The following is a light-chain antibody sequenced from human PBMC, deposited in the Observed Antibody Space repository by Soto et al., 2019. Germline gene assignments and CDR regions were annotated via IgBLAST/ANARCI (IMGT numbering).Light chain of an antibody. CDR2: VDNDGSH. J-gene: IGLJ3*02. V-gene: IGLV4-69*01. CDR3: QTWGPGIRV. CDR1: SGHSNYD. Sequence: QLVLTQSPSASASLGASVKLTCTLDSGHSNYDIAWHQQQPEKGPRFLLKVDNDGSHSKGDGIPDRFSASTSGAERYLIISSLQSGDEADYYCQTWGPGIRVFGGGTKLTVL.